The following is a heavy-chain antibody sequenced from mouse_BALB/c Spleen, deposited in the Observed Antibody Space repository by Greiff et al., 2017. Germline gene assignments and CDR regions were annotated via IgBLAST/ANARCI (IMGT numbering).Heavy chain of an antibody. D-gene: IGHD2-14*01. J-gene: IGHJ4*01. V-gene: IGHV2-9*02. CDR1: GFSLTSYG. CDR2: IWAGGST. Sequence: VQRVGSGPGLVAPSQSLSITCTVSGFSLTSYGVHWVRQPPGKGLEWLGVIWAGGSTNYNSALMSRLSISKDNSKSQVFLKMNSLQTDDTAMYYCAREEYDEGGYAMDYWGQGTSVTVSS. CDR3: AREEYDEGGYAMDY.